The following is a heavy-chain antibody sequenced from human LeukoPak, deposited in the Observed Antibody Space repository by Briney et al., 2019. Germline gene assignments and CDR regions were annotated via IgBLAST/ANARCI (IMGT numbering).Heavy chain of an antibody. CDR3: TKDPHTGYSFAY. CDR2: LSGSGGST. Sequence: GGSLRLSCVFSGFTFSSYAMSWIRQAPGKGLEWVSSLSGSGGSTYYADSVKGRFTISRDNSKNTLYLQMNSLRVEDTAVYYCTKDPHTGYSFAYWGQGTLVTVSS. D-gene: IGHD5-18*01. V-gene: IGHV3-23*01. CDR1: GFTFSSYA. J-gene: IGHJ4*02.